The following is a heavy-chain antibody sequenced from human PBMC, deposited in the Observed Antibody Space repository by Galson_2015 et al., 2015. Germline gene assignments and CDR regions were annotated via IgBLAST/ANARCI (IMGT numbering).Heavy chain of an antibody. CDR1: GGPVSSGSYY. CDR3: ARLYSGYDTPCWYFDL. CDR2: IYYSGST. J-gene: IGHJ2*01. V-gene: IGHV4-61*01. Sequence: VTLSLPCTVSGGPVSSGSYYWRWIRQPPGEGLEWIGYIYYSGSTSYNPSLKSRVTISVDTSTNQFSLKLSSVTAADTAVYYCARLYSGYDTPCWYFDLWGRGTLVTVSS. D-gene: IGHD5-12*01.